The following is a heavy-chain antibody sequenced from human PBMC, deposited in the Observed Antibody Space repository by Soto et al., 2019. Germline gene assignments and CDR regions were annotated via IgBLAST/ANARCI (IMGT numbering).Heavy chain of an antibody. D-gene: IGHD3-3*01. CDR3: ARKGVAFDY. V-gene: IGHV3-48*02. J-gene: IGHJ4*02. CDR1: GFTFSGYS. Sequence: PGGSLRFSCAASGFTFSGYSMNWVRQAPGKGLEWISYISTTSSSIYYADSVKGRFTISRDNAKNSLFLQMNSLRDEDTAVYYCARKGVAFDYWGQGALVTVSS. CDR2: ISTTSSSI.